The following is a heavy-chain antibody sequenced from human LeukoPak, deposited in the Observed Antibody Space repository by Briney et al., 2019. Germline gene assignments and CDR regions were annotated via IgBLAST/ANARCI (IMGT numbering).Heavy chain of an antibody. D-gene: IGHD2-2*01. CDR3: PKLLPIVVVPPAMSDFDY. J-gene: IGHJ4*02. Sequence: GGSLRLSCAASGFTFSSYAMSWVRQAPGKGLEWVSAISGSGGSTYYADSVKGRFTISRDNSKNTLYLQMNSLRAEDTAVHYCPKLLPIVVVPPAMSDFDYWGQGTRVTVPS. CDR2: ISGSGGST. CDR1: GFTFSSYA. V-gene: IGHV3-23*01.